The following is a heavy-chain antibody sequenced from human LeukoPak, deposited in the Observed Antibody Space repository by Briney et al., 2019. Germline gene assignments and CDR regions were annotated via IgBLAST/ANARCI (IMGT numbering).Heavy chain of an antibody. CDR1: GFPFSSHS. Sequence: PGGSLRLFCAASGFPFSSHSMSWVGQAPGKGLEWVSSISSRSSYIYYSDSEKGRFTISRDNAKNSLYLQMNNLSAEDTAVYYCARVQNWGQGTLVTVSS. CDR2: ISSRSSYI. CDR3: ARVQN. J-gene: IGHJ1*01. V-gene: IGHV3-21*01.